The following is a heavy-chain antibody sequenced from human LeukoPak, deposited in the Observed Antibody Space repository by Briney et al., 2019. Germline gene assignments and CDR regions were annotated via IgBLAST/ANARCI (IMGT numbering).Heavy chain of an antibody. V-gene: IGHV3-23*01. Sequence: SGGSLRLSCAASGFTFSSYAMSWVRQAPGKGLEWVSAISGSGGSTYYADSAKGRFTISRDNSKNTLYLQMNSLRAEDTAVYYCAKDLPRHVLGLFDYWGQGTLVTVSS. D-gene: IGHD3-10*01. CDR1: GFTFSSYA. CDR2: ISGSGGST. J-gene: IGHJ4*02. CDR3: AKDLPRHVLGLFDY.